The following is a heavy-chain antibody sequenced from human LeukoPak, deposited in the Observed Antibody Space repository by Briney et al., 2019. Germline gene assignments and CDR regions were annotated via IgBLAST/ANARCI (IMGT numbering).Heavy chain of an antibody. J-gene: IGHJ4*02. Sequence: GGSLRLSCAASGFTFDDYAMHWVRQAPGKGLEWVSLISWDGGSTYYADSVKGRFTISRDNSKNSLYLQMNSLRAEDTALYYCAKESRIAAAGTFFDYWGQGTLVTVSS. D-gene: IGHD6-13*01. CDR1: GFTFDDYA. V-gene: IGHV3-43D*03. CDR2: ISWDGGST. CDR3: AKESRIAAAGTFFDY.